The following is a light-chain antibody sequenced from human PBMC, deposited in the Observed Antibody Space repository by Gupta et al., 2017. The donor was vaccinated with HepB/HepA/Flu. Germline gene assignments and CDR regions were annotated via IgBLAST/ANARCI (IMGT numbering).Light chain of an antibody. Sequence: QSVLTQPPSVSGAPGQRVTISCTGSSSNIGAGYDVHWYQQLPGTAPKLLIYGNSNRPSGVPDRFSCSKSGTSASLAITGLQAEDEADYYCQSYDSSLSAHVFGGGTKLTVL. CDR1: SSNIGAGYD. V-gene: IGLV1-40*01. J-gene: IGLJ2*01. CDR2: GNS. CDR3: QSYDSSLSAHV.